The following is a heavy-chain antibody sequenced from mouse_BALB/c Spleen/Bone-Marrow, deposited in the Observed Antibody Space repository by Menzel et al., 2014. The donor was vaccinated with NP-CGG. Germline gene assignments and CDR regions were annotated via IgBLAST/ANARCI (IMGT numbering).Heavy chain of an antibody. Sequence: VQLQQSGPGLVAPSQSLSITCTVSGFSLTGYGVNWVRQPPGKGLEWLGMIWGGGSTDYNSALKSRLSISKDNSKSQVFLKMNSLQTDDTARYYCAREPTVVAGAWFAYWGQGTLVTVSA. CDR2: IWGGGST. CDR1: GFSLTGYG. D-gene: IGHD1-1*01. CDR3: AREPTVVAGAWFAY. V-gene: IGHV2-6-7*01. J-gene: IGHJ3*01.